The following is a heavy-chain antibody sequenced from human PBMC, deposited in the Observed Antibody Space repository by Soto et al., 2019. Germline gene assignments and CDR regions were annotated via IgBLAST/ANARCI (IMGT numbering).Heavy chain of an antibody. J-gene: IGHJ4*02. V-gene: IGHV3-48*03. Sequence: GGSLRLSCAASGFTFSSYEMNWVRQAPGKGLEWVSYISSSGITIYYADSVKGRFTISRDNAKNSLYLQMNSLRAEDTAFYYCVRGKFRRGGGYFDYWGQETLVTVSS. CDR1: GFTFSSYE. CDR2: ISSSGITI. CDR3: VRGKFRRGGGYFDY. D-gene: IGHD3-16*01.